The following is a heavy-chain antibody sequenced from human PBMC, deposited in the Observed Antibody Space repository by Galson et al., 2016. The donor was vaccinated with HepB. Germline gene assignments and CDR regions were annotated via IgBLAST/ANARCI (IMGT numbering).Heavy chain of an antibody. CDR3: ARQGPQDWYFDL. J-gene: IGHJ2*01. Sequence: ETLSLTCAVYGGSFSGYYWSWIRQPPGKGLEWIGEINHSGSTNYNPSLKSRVTISVDTSKNQFSLKLSSVTAADTAVYYCARQGPQDWYFDLWGRGTLVTVSS. CDR2: INHSGST. V-gene: IGHV4-34*01. CDR1: GGSFSGYY.